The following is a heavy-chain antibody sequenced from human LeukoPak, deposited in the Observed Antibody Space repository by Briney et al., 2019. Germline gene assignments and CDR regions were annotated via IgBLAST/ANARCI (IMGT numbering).Heavy chain of an antibody. D-gene: IGHD6-19*01. CDR2: ISYDGSNK. J-gene: IGHJ4*02. CDR1: GFTFSSYG. CDR3: ASSPIGSSGWYDY. V-gene: IGHV3-30*03. Sequence: GGSLRLSCAASGFTFSSYGMHWVRQAPGKGLEWVAVISYDGSNKYYADSVKGRFTISRDNSKNTLYLQMNSLRAEDTAVYYCASSPIGSSGWYDYWGQGTLVTVSS.